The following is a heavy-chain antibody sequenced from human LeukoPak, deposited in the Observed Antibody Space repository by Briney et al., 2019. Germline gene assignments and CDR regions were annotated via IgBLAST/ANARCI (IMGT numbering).Heavy chain of an antibody. J-gene: IGHJ4*02. Sequence: SVKVSCKASGGTFSSYAISWVRQAPGQGLEWIGGIIPIFGTANYAQKFRGRVTITADESTSTAYMELSSLRSEDTAVYYCARDPYDSSGYMDYWGQGTLVTVSS. CDR1: GGTFSSYA. CDR3: ARDPYDSSGYMDY. CDR2: IIPIFGTA. V-gene: IGHV1-69*01. D-gene: IGHD3-22*01.